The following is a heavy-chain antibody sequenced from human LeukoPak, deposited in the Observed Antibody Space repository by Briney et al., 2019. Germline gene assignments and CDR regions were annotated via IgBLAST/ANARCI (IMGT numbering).Heavy chain of an antibody. CDR3: AKGLWFGEPLGGY. CDR1: GFTFSSYG. CDR2: ISYDGGNK. V-gene: IGHV3-30*18. Sequence: PGGSLRLSCAASGFTFSSYGMHWVRQAPGKGLEWVAVISYDGGNKYYADSVKGRFTISRDNSKNTLYLQMNSLRAEDTAVYYCAKGLWFGEPLGGYWGQGTLVTVSS. J-gene: IGHJ4*02. D-gene: IGHD3-10*01.